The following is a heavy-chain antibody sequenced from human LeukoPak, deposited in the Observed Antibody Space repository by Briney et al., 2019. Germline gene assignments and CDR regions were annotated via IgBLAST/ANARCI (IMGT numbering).Heavy chain of an antibody. CDR3: ARAPSRYCSSTSCYRGDWFDP. D-gene: IGHD2-2*01. Sequence: ASVKVSCKASGYTFTGYYMHWVRQAPGQGLEWMGWINPNSGGTNYAQKFQGRVTMTRDTSISTAYMELSRLRSDDTAVYYCARAPSRYCSSTSCYRGDWFDPWGQGTLVTVSS. CDR2: INPNSGGT. CDR1: GYTFTGYY. J-gene: IGHJ5*02. V-gene: IGHV1-2*02.